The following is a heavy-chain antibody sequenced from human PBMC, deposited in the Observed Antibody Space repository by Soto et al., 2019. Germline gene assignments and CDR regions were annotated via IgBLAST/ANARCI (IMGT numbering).Heavy chain of an antibody. D-gene: IGHD2-8*01. CDR2: ISYDGSNK. CDR1: GFTFSSYA. V-gene: IGHV3-30-3*01. J-gene: IGHJ4*02. CDR3: ARDNAQDIVLMVYGHYFDY. Sequence: QVQLVESGGGVVQPGRSLRLSCAASGFTFSSYAMHWVRQAPGKGLEWEAVISYDGSNKYYADSVKGRFTISRDNSKNTLYLQMNSLRAEDTAVYYCARDNAQDIVLMVYGHYFDYWGQGTLVTVSS.